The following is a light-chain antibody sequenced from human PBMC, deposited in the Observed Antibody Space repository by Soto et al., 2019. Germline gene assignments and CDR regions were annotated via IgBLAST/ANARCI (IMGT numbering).Light chain of an antibody. V-gene: IGKV1-5*03. J-gene: IGKJ2*01. CDR3: QQYNSYSPMYT. CDR1: QSISSW. Sequence: DIQMTQSPSTLSASVGDRVTITCRASQSISSWLAWYQQKPGKAPKLLIYKASSLESGVPSRFSGSGSGTEFTLTISSLQPDHFATYYCQQYNSYSPMYTFGQGTKLEIK. CDR2: KAS.